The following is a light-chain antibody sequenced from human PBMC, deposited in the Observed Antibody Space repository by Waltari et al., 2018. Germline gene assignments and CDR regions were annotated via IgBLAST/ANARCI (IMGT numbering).Light chain of an antibody. Sequence: QSVLTQPPSASGTPGQRVTFSCSGSNSNIGTNTVNWYQQLPGTAPKLLMYANNQRPSGVPDRFSGSKSDTSASLVISGLQSEDEADYYCAAWDDSLRSVLFGGGTKLTVL. CDR2: ANN. CDR3: AAWDDSLRSVL. V-gene: IGLV1-44*01. J-gene: IGLJ2*01. CDR1: NSNIGTNT.